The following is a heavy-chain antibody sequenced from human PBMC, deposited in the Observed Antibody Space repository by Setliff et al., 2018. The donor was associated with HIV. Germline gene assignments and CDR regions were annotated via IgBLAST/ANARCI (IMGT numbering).Heavy chain of an antibody. J-gene: IGHJ5*01. V-gene: IGHV5-51*01. D-gene: IGHD3-3*01. Sequence: GESLKISCRGSGYTFTNYWIGWVRQMPGRGLEWMGIIYPGDSDTRYSPSFEGQVTMSADKSINTAYLQWNSLKASDTAMYYCARQPTDTSGYNNWFDSWGQGTLITVSS. CDR3: ARQPTDTSGYNNWFDS. CDR2: IYPGDSDT. CDR1: GYTFTNYW.